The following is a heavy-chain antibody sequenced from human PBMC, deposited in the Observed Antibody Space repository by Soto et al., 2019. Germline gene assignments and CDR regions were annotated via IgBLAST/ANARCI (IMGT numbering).Heavy chain of an antibody. D-gene: IGHD5-12*01. V-gene: IGHV1-69*01. CDR2: IIPIFGTA. CDR3: ASATWIGAPSDY. Sequence: QVQRVQSGAEVKKPGSSVKVSCKASGGTFSSYAISWVRQAPGQGLEWMGGIIPIFGTANYAQKFQGRVTTTADESTSTAYMELSSLRSEDTAVYYCASATWIGAPSDYWGQGTLVTVSS. J-gene: IGHJ4*02. CDR1: GGTFSSYA.